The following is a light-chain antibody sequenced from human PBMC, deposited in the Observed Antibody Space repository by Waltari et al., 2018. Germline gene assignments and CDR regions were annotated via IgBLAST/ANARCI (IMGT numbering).Light chain of an antibody. V-gene: IGKV1-12*01. Sequence: DIQMTQSPSSLSASVGDRVTITCRAGQGISNSLAWYQQKPGKAPKLLIYSTSNLQSGVPSRFSGSGSGTDFTLTISSLQPEDFATYYCQQGKSFPLTFGGGTKVDIK. CDR3: QQGKSFPLT. J-gene: IGKJ4*01. CDR2: STS. CDR1: QGISNS.